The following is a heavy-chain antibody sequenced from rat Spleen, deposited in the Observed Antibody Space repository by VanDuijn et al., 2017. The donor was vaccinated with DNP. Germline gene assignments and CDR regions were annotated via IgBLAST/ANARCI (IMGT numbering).Heavy chain of an antibody. CDR2: IGYDDSNI. V-gene: IGHV5-7*01. D-gene: IGHD1-11*01. Sequence: EVQLVESGGGLVQPGRSLKLSCAASGFIFSDYNMAWVRLAPKKGLEWVATIGYDDSNIYYRDSVKGRFTISRENAKSTLYLQMDSLRSEDTATYYCARLYGDYWGQGVMVTVSS. CDR1: GFIFSDYN. CDR3: ARLYGDY. J-gene: IGHJ2*01.